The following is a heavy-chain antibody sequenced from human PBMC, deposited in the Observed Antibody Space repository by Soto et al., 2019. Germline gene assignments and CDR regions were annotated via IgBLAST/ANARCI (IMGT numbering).Heavy chain of an antibody. V-gene: IGHV3-30*19. D-gene: IGHD1-1*01. CDR2: ISYDGSNK. Sequence: QVQLVESGGGVVQPGRSLRLSCAASGFTFSSYGMHWVRQAPGKGLEWVAVISYDGSNKYYADSVKGRFTISRDNSKNTLYLQMNSLRAEDTAVYYCARDPMNVWYFDLWGRGTLVTVSS. CDR1: GFTFSSYG. J-gene: IGHJ2*01. CDR3: ARDPMNVWYFDL.